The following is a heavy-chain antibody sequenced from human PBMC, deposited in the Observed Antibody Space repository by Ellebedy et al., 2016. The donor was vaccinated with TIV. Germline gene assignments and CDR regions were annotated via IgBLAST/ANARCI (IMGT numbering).Heavy chain of an antibody. V-gene: IGHV3-7*03. CDR3: ARDPNSPGDTGYGDY. CDR2: MNQVGSEK. D-gene: IGHD5-12*01. CDR1: GFTFTTYW. Sequence: GESLKISCAASGFTFTTYWMSWVRQAPGKGLEWVATMNQVGSEKYYVDSVKGRFTISRDNAQNTLYLHMNNLRAEDTAVYYCARDPNSPGDTGYGDYWGQGVVVTVST. J-gene: IGHJ4*02.